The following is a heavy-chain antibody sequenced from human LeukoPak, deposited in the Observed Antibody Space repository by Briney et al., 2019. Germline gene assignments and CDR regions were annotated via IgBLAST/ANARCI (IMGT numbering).Heavy chain of an antibody. D-gene: IGHD2-15*01. CDR1: GYTFTSYY. J-gene: IGHJ5*02. V-gene: IGHV1-46*01. Sequence: ASVKVSCKASGYTFTSYYMRWVRQGPGQGLEWMGIINTSGGSTSYAQEFQGRVTMARDMSTSTVYMEMSSLRSEDTAVYYCARDFSGGSLPSCGQGTLVTASS. CDR3: ARDFSGGSLPS. CDR2: INTSGGST.